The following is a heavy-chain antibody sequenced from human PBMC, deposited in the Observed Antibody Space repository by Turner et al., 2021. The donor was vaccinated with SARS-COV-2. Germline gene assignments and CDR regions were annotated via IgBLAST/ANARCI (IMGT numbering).Heavy chain of an antibody. CDR1: GYTLTELS. V-gene: IGHV1-24*01. D-gene: IGHD2-2*01. J-gene: IGHJ5*02. CDR2: FDPEDGET. CDR3: ATGYQLRVNWFDP. Sequence: QVQLLQSGAEVKKPGASVTVSCKISGYTLTELSMNWVRQAPGKGLEWMGGFDPEDGETIYAQNFQGRVTMTEDTSTDTAYMELSSLRSEDTYVYFCATGYQLRVNWFDPWGQGTLVTVSS.